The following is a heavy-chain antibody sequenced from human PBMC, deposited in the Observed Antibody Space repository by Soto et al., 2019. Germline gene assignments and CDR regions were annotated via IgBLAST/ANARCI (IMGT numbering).Heavy chain of an antibody. V-gene: IGHV3-23*01. CDR3: AKRSSSSTFDY. Sequence: EVQLLESGGGLVQPGESLRLSCAASGFTFSSYAMSWVRQAPGKGLEWVSVISGSDDSTYYADSVKGRFTISRDNSKNTRDLQMNSLRVEDTAVYYCAKRSSSSTFDYWGQGTLVTVSS. D-gene: IGHD6-6*01. CDR2: ISGSDDST. CDR1: GFTFSSYA. J-gene: IGHJ4*02.